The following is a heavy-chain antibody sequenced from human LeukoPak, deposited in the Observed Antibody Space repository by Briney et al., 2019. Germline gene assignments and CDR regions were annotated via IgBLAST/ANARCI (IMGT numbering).Heavy chain of an antibody. J-gene: IGHJ4*02. CDR3: ATRGSYHYPFYS. CDR1: GVSISTYY. CDR2: IYNSGST. V-gene: IGHV4-59*01. D-gene: IGHD1-26*01. Sequence: SETLSLTCTVSGVSISTYYWSWLRQPPGKGLEWIGYIYNSGSTNYNPSLKTRVTISVDTSKNQFSLKLSSVAAADTAVYYGATRGSYHYPFYSWGQGTLVTVSS.